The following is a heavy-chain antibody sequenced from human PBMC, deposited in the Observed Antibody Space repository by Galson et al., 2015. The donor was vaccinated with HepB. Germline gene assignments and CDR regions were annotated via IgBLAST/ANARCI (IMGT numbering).Heavy chain of an antibody. CDR2: IKQDGSEK. J-gene: IGHJ5*02. CDR1: GFTFSSYW. D-gene: IGHD6-13*01. CDR3: AREPNQGYSSSWYEWFGP. Sequence: SLRLSCAASGFTFSSYWMSWVRQAPGKGLEWVANIKQDGSEKYYVDSVKGRFTISRDNAKNSLYLQMNSLRAEDTAVYYCAREPNQGYSSSWYEWFGPWGQGTLVTVSS. V-gene: IGHV3-7*03.